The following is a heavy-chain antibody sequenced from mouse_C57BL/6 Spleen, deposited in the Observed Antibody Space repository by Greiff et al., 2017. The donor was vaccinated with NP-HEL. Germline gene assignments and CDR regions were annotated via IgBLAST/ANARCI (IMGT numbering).Heavy chain of an antibody. CDR2: FYPGSGSI. J-gene: IGHJ1*03. Sequence: QVQLQQSGAELVKPGASVKLSCKASVYTFTEYTIHWVKQRSGQGLEWIGWFYPGSGSIKYNEKFKDKATLTADKSSSTVYMELSRLTSEDSAVYFCARHEGDYYGSSYDWYFDVWGTGTTVTVSS. V-gene: IGHV1-62-2*01. CDR1: VYTFTEYT. CDR3: ARHEGDYYGSSYDWYFDV. D-gene: IGHD1-1*01.